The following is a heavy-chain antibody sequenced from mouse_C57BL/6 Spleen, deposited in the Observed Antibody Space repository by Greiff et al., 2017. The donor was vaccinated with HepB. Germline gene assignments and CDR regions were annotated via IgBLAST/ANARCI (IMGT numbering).Heavy chain of an antibody. CDR1: GFTFSDYG. Sequence: EVKLMESGGGLVKPGGSLKLSCAASGFTFSDYGMHWVRQAPEKGLEWVAYISSGSSTIYYADTVKGRCTISRDNAKNTLFPQMTSLRSEDTAMYYCARPYYGSSPYYAMDYWGQGTSVTVFS. D-gene: IGHD1-1*01. CDR2: ISSGSSTI. CDR3: ARPYYGSSPYYAMDY. J-gene: IGHJ4*01. V-gene: IGHV5-17*01.